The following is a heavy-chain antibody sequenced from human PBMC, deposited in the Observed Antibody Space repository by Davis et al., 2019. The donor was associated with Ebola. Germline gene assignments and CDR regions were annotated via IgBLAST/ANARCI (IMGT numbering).Heavy chain of an antibody. CDR1: GGSISSSSYY. V-gene: IGHV4-61*05. J-gene: IGHJ6*02. D-gene: IGHD2-2*01. CDR3: ARGPPGGPDIVVVPAAIPYGMDV. CDR2: MYYSGST. Sequence: MPSETLSLTCTVSGGSISSSSYYWGWIRQPPGKGLEWIGYMYYSGSTNYNPSLKSRVTISVDTSKNQFSLKLSSVTAADTAVYYCARGPPGGPDIVVVPAAIPYGMDVWGQGTTVTVSS.